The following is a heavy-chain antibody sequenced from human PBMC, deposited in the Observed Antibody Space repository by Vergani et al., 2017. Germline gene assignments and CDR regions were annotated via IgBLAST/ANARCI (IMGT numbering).Heavy chain of an antibody. Sequence: EVQLVESGGGLVQPGRSLRLSCAASGFTFDDYAMHWVRQAPGKGLEWVSGIRWNSGSIGYADSVKGRFTISRDNAKNSLYLQMNSLRAEDTALYYCARTPRDIVVVPAAMGEPPPFMDVWGKGTTVTVSS. CDR2: IRWNSGSI. CDR3: ARTPRDIVVVPAAMGEPPPFMDV. V-gene: IGHV3-9*01. CDR1: GFTFDDYA. D-gene: IGHD2-2*01. J-gene: IGHJ6*03.